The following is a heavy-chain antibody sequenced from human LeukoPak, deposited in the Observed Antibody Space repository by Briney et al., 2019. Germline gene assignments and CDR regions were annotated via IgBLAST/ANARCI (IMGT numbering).Heavy chain of an antibody. D-gene: IGHD5-12*01. CDR3: ARTSAYGGYDYPYYFDY. CDR2: IYHSGST. CDR1: GGSISSSNW. J-gene: IGHJ4*02. V-gene: IGHV4-4*02. Sequence: PSGTLSLTCAVSGGSISSSNWWSWVRQPPGEGLEWIGEIYHSGSTNYNPSLKSRVTISVDKSKNQFSLKLSSVTAADTAVYYCARTSAYGGYDYPYYFDYWGQGTLVTVSS.